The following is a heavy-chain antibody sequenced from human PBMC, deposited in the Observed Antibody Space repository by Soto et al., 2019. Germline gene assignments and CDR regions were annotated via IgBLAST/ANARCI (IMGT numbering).Heavy chain of an antibody. CDR2: ISYDGSNK. J-gene: IGHJ6*02. CDR3: ARGFGVVTPFYYYGMDV. V-gene: IGHV3-30-3*02. D-gene: IGHD3-3*01. CDR1: GFTFSSYA. Sequence: SLRLSCAASGFTFSSYAMHWVRQAPGKGLEWVAVISYDGSNKYYADSVKGRFTISRDNSKNTLYLQMNSLRAEDTAVYYCARGFGVVTPFYYYGMDVWGQGTTVTVSS.